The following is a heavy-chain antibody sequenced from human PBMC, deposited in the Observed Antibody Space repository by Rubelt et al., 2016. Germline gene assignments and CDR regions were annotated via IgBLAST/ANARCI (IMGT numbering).Heavy chain of an antibody. CDR1: GGSISSSSYY. Sequence: QLQLEESGPGLVKPSETLSLTCTVSGGSISSSSYYWGWIRQPPGKGLEWIGEVNHRGSTNYNASLKSRVTISADTSKNQCSITGRSVPAADTGVYYWARSPDYWYYDLWGRGTLVAVS. CDR2: VNHRGST. J-gene: IGHJ2*01. CDR3: ARSPDYWYYDL. V-gene: IGHV4-39*07.